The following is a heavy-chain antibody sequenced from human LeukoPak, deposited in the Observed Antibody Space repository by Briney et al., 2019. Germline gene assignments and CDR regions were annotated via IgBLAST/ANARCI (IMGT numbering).Heavy chain of an antibody. CDR3: ARGSFYGSGSYIY. D-gene: IGHD3-10*01. V-gene: IGHV4-39*07. CDR1: GGSISSSSYY. J-gene: IGHJ4*02. CDR2: IYYSGST. Sequence: SETLSLTCTVSGGSISSSSYYWGWIRQPPGKGLEWIGSIYYSGSTYYNPSLKSRVTISVDASKNQFSLKLSSVTAADTAVYYCARGSFYGSGSYIYWGQGTLVTVSS.